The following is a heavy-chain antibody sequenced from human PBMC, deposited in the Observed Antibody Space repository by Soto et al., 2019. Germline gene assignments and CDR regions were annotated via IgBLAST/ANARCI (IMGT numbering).Heavy chain of an antibody. V-gene: IGHV3-23*01. CDR1: GFSISTHA. J-gene: IGHJ4*02. D-gene: IGHD6-19*01. CDR3: ARDSSAWPNYFDS. CDR2: FSGRSGDT. Sequence: WGSLRLSCVSSGFSISTHALTWVRQAPGKGLEWVSSFSGRSGDTYYAASVKGRFTISGDSSKNTVILQMNNLRADDTAVYYCARDSSAWPNYFDSWGQGIQVTVSS.